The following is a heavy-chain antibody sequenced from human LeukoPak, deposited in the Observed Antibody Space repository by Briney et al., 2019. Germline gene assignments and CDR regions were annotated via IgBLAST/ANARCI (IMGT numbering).Heavy chain of an antibody. D-gene: IGHD5-12*01. V-gene: IGHV3-48*04. J-gene: IGHJ4*02. Sequence: GGSLRLSCAASGFTFSSYAMHWVRQAPGKGLEWVSYISSSGSTIYYADSVKGRFTISRDNAKNSLYLQMNSLRAEDTAVYYCAREYSSEYYFDYWGQGTLVTVSS. CDR1: GFTFSSYA. CDR2: ISSSGSTI. CDR3: AREYSSEYYFDY.